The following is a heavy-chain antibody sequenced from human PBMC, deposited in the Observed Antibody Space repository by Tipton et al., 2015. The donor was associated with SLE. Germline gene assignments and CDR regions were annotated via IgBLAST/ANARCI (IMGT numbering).Heavy chain of an antibody. CDR3: ARQDLGRAATLTFDI. V-gene: IGHV4-39*01. CDR2: VFDTGYT. CDR1: GGPIRNSPYY. D-gene: IGHD6-25*01. Sequence: TLSLTCHVAGGPIRNSPYYLSWIRQTRGKRLEWIGSVFDTGYTAYNPSLEGRVYLSVETSNNEFSLKLRSVTAADTAVYFCARQDLGRAATLTFDIWGLGTLVTVSS. J-gene: IGHJ4*02.